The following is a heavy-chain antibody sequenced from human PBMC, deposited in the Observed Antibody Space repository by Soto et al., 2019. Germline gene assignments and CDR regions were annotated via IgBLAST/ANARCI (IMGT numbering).Heavy chain of an antibody. Sequence: EASVKVSCKASGGTFSSYAISWVRQAPGQGLEWMGGIIPIFGTANYAQKFQGRVTITADESTSTAYMELSSLRSEDTAVYYCAREYYYDSSGYHFDYWGQGTLVTVSS. J-gene: IGHJ4*02. CDR3: AREYYYDSSGYHFDY. D-gene: IGHD3-22*01. CDR1: GGTFSSYA. CDR2: IIPIFGTA. V-gene: IGHV1-69*13.